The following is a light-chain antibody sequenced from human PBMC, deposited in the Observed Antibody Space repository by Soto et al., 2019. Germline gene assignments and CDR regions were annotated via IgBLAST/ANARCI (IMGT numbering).Light chain of an antibody. CDR1: TGDVGGYNF. V-gene: IGLV2-8*01. CDR3: SSYAGNNNFV. J-gene: IGLJ1*01. CDR2: EVT. Sequence: QSALTQPPSASGSPGQSVTISCTGNTGDVGGYNFVSWYQQHPGKAPNLMIYEVTKRPSGVPDRFSGSKSGKTASLIVSGLQCEDEADYYCSSYAGNNNFVFGTGTKVTVL.